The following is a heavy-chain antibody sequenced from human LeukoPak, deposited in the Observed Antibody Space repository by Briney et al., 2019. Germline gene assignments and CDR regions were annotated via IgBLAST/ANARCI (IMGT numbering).Heavy chain of an antibody. CDR3: ARERGRVEMATNPRSTYMDV. J-gene: IGHJ6*03. CDR2: ISGSGSTI. Sequence: GGSLRLPCAASGFTFSSDSMNWVRQAPGKGLEWVSYISGSGSTIYYADSVKGRFTISRDNAKNSLYLQMSSLRPEDTAVYYCARERGRVEMATNPRSTYMDVWGKGTTVTVSS. D-gene: IGHD5-24*01. CDR1: GFTFSSDS. V-gene: IGHV3-48*04.